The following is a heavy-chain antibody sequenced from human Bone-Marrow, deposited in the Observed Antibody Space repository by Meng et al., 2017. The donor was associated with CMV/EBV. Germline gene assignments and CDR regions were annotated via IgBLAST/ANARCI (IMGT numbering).Heavy chain of an antibody. CDR1: GFTFSSYG. Sequence: SLKISCAASGFTFSSYGMHWVRQAPGKGLEWVSGISWNSGSIGYADSVKGRFTISRDNAKNSLYLQMNSLRAEDTALYYCAKDFGFDPWGQGTLVTVSS. CDR3: AKDFGFDP. CDR2: ISWNSGSI. J-gene: IGHJ5*02. V-gene: IGHV3-9*01.